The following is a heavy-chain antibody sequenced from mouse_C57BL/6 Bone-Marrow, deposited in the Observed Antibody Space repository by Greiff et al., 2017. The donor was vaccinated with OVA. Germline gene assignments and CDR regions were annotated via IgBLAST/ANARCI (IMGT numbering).Heavy chain of an antibody. J-gene: IGHJ3*01. CDR2: IYPGSGST. Sequence: QVQLQQPGAELVKPGASVKMSCKASGYTFPSYWITWVKQRPGQGLEWIGDIYPGSGSTNYNEKFKSKATLTVDTSSSTAYMQLSSLTSEDAAVYYCARDYDYDEFAYWGQGTLVTVSA. CDR3: ARDYDYDEFAY. V-gene: IGHV1-55*01. CDR1: GYTFPSYW. D-gene: IGHD2-4*01.